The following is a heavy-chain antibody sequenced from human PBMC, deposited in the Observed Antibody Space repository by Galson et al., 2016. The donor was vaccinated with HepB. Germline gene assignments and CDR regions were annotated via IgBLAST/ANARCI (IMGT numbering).Heavy chain of an antibody. D-gene: IGHD6-19*01. V-gene: IGHV3-23*01. CDR1: GFNFGGYV. Sequence: SLRLSCAASGFNFGGYVMSWVRQPPGKGLEWVSSIGDGGTSTYYGDSVKGRFTISRDNSKNTLFLQMHSLRAEDTAVYYCVRPGGWYDSHFYYGMDVWGQGTTVTVSS. CDR2: IGDGGTST. CDR3: VRPGGWYDSHFYYGMDV. J-gene: IGHJ6*02.